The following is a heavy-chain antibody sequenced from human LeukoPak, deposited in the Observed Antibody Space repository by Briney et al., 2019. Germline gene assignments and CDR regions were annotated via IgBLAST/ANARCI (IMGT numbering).Heavy chain of an antibody. D-gene: IGHD3-22*01. CDR2: IKKDGSEK. CDR3: ARERVGYDSSGYYYHDAFDI. CDR1: GFTFSSYW. Sequence: GGXXRLSCAASGFTFSSYWMSWVRQAPGKGLEWVADIKKDGSEKYYVDSVKGRFTISRDNAKNSLYLQMSSLRAEDTAVYYCARERVGYDSSGYYYHDAFDIWGQGTMVTVSS. J-gene: IGHJ3*02. V-gene: IGHV3-7*01.